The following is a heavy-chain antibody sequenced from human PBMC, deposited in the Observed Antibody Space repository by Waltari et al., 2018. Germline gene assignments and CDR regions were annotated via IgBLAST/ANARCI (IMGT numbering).Heavy chain of an antibody. CDR1: GGSFSGYY. CDR3: ARRGPYSSSWYPCYFDL. J-gene: IGHJ2*01. D-gene: IGHD6-13*01. V-gene: IGHV4-34*01. CDR2: INHSGST. Sequence: QVQLQQWGAGLLKPSETLSLTCAVYGGSFSGYYWSWIRQPPGKGLEWSGEINHSGSTTSNPSLKSRVTISVDASKNQFPLKLSSVPAADTAVYYCARRGPYSSSWYPCYFDLWGRGTLVTVSS.